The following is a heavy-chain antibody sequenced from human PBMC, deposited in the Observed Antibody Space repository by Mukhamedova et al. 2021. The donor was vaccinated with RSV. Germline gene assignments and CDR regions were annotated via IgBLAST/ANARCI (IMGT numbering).Heavy chain of an antibody. CDR1: S. CDR3: ARDLGYYDSSGHAPY. Sequence: SMNWVRQAPGKGLEWVSSISSCSSYIYYADSVKGRFTISRDNAKNSLYLQMNSLRAEDTAVYYCARDLGYYDSSGHAPYWGQGT. D-gene: IGHD3-22*01. J-gene: IGHJ4*02. CDR2: ISSCSSYI. V-gene: IGHV3-21*01.